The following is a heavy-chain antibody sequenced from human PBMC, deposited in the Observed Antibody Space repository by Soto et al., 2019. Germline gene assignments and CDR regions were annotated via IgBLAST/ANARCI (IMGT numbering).Heavy chain of an antibody. CDR1: GGTFSGYA. CDR2: IIPIFGTA. J-gene: IGHJ4*02. Sequence: PSVRVSCKASGGTFSGYAIGWVRQAPGQGLEWMGGIIPIFGTANYAQKFQGRVTITADESTSTAYMELSSLRSEDTAVYYCANREESGDYWGQGTLVTVSS. CDR3: ANREESGDY. V-gene: IGHV1-69*13. D-gene: IGHD3-10*01.